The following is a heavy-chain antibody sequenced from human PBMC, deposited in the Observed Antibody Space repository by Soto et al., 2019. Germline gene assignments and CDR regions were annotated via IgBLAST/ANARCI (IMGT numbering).Heavy chain of an antibody. D-gene: IGHD2-15*01. J-gene: IGHJ3*02. CDR1: GFTFSDYY. CDR3: APHVSCSGGSCQYDAFAI. V-gene: IGHV3-11*03. CDR2: ISSSSSYT. Sequence: PGGSLRLSCAASGFTFSDYYMSWIRQAPGKGLEWVSYISSSSSYTNYADSVKGRFTISRDNAKNSLYPQMNSLGAEDTAAYYCAPHVSCSGGSCQYDAFAIRGQGTMVTVSS.